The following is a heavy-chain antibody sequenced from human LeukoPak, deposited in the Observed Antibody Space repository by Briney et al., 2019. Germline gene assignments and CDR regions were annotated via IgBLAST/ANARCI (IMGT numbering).Heavy chain of an antibody. CDR2: INSDGTTT. CDR3: ARGGYGAHMG. V-gene: IGHV3-74*01. CDR1: GFSFSSFW. J-gene: IGHJ4*02. D-gene: IGHD4-17*01. Sequence: PGGSPRLSCAASGFSFSSFWMHWVRQVPGKGLGWVSGINSDGTTTGYADSVKGRFTISRDNAKNTVSLQMSSLRAEDTALYYCARGGYGAHMGWGQGTLVTVSS.